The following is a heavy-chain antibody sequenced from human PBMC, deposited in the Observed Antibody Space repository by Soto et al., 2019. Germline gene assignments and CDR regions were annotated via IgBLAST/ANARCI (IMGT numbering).Heavy chain of an antibody. CDR1: GYIFTSYV. V-gene: IGHV1-3*01. J-gene: IGHJ5*02. CDR2: INAGNGNT. Sequence: QVQLVQSGAEVQKPGASVKVSCKASGYIFTSYVIHWVRQAPGQRLEWMGWINAGNGNTKYSQKFQGRVTITSDTSASTAYMELSSLRSEDTAVYYCVRGNNYFDPWGQGSLVIVSS. CDR3: VRGNNYFDP.